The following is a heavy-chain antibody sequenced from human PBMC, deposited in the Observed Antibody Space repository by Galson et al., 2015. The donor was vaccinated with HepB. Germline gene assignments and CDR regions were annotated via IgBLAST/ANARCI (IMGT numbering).Heavy chain of an antibody. Sequence: QSGAEVKEPGESLKISCKGSGYRFTSYWIGWVRQMPGKGLEWMGIIYPGDSDTRYSPFFQGQVTISADKSLSTAYLQWSSLKASDAAIYYCARQMTVPSAGRAFVYWGPGTQVTGAS. CDR1: GYRFTSYW. V-gene: IGHV5-51*01. J-gene: IGHJ4*02. CDR2: IYPGDSDT. CDR3: ARQMTVPSAGRAFVY. D-gene: IGHD2-2*01.